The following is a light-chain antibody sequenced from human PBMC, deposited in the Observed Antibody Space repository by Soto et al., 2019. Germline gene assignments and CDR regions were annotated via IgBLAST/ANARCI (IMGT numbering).Light chain of an antibody. CDR2: DAY. J-gene: IGKJ2*01. CDR1: QSVRSNF. CDR3: QQYAGSPRT. V-gene: IGKV3-20*01. Sequence: EIVLTQSPGTLSLSPGDTATLSCRASQSVRSNFLAWYQHKPGQAPRLLIHDAYSRATGIPDRFSGSGSDSDFTLTISRLEPEDFAVYYCQQYAGSPRTFAQGTKLEIK.